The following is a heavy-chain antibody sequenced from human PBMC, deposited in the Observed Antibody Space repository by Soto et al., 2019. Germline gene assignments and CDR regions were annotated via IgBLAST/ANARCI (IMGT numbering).Heavy chain of an antibody. CDR1: VGSINSYF. CDR3: ARHLGEKIGGYYYYYGMDV. V-gene: IGHV4-59*08. D-gene: IGHD3-16*01. J-gene: IGHJ6*02. CDR2: IYYRGST. Sequence: SETLSLTCTVSVGSINSYFWNWIRQPPGKGLEWIGYIYYRGSTNYNPSLKSRVTMSLDTSKNQFSLKLSSVTATDTAVYYCARHLGEKIGGYYYYYGMDVWGQGTTVTVSS.